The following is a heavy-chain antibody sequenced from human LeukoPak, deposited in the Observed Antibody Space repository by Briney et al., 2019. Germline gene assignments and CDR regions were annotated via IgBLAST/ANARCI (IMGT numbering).Heavy chain of an antibody. CDR2: IYYSGST. J-gene: IGHJ4*02. CDR1: GGSISGYY. CDR3: ARHFDGSGSYYNGGFDY. Sequence: SETLSLTCTVSGGSISGYYWSWIRQPPGKGLEWIGYIYYSGSTNYNPSLKSRVTISVDTSKNQFSLRLSSVTAADTAVYCCARHFDGSGSYYNGGFDYWGQGTLVTVSS. V-gene: IGHV4-59*08. D-gene: IGHD3-10*01.